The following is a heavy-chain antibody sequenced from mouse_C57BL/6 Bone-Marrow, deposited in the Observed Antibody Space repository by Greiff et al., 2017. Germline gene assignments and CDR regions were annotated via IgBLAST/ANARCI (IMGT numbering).Heavy chain of an antibody. J-gene: IGHJ2*01. CDR3: ARFGYYGSSYNY. D-gene: IGHD1-1*01. V-gene: IGHV1-81*01. Sequence: QVQLQQSGAELARPGASVKLSCKASGYTFTSYGISWVKQRTGQGLEWIGEIYPRSGNTYYNEKFKGKATLTADKSSSTAYMGLRSLTSEDSAVYVCARFGYYGSSYNYWGQGTTLTVSS. CDR1: GYTFTSYG. CDR2: IYPRSGNT.